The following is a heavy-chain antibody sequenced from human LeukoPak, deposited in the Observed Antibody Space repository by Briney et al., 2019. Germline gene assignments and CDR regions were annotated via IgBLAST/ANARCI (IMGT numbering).Heavy chain of an antibody. Sequence: PGGSLRLSCAASGFTFSSSAMSWVRQAPGKGLEWVSAISNNGGYTYYADSVKGRFTISRDSAKNSLYLQMNSLRAEDTAVYYCARGVPYDSWSGPHYSDYWGQGTLVTVSS. CDR3: ARGVPYDSWSGPHYSDY. CDR2: ISNNGGYT. D-gene: IGHD3-3*01. J-gene: IGHJ4*02. CDR1: GFTFSSSA. V-gene: IGHV3-23*01.